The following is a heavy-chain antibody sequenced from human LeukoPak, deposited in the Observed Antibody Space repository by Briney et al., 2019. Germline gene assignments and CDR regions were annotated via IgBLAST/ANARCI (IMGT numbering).Heavy chain of an antibody. CDR3: VRSDDFWSGYYGY. CDR1: GDSISSTSDY. Sequence: SETLSLTCTVSGDSISSTSDYWGWIRQPPGKGLEWIGSIYYSGRTYYNPSLKSRVTISVDTSRNQFSLKLSSLTAADTAVYYCVRSDDFWSGYYGYWGQGTLVTVSS. J-gene: IGHJ4*02. D-gene: IGHD3-3*01. V-gene: IGHV4-39*07. CDR2: IYYSGRT.